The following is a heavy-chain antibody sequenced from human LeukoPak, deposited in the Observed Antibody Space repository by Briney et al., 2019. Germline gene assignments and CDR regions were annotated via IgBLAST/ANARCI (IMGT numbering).Heavy chain of an antibody. CDR1: GGSISSYY. Sequence: SETLSLTCTVSGGSISSYYWSWIRQPPGKGLEWIGYIYYSGSTNYNPSLKSRVTISVDTSKNQFSLKLSSVTAADTAVYYCARDCIGCHGFDHWGQGTLVTVSS. D-gene: IGHD2-15*01. CDR3: ARDCIGCHGFDH. CDR2: IYYSGST. V-gene: IGHV4-59*01. J-gene: IGHJ4*02.